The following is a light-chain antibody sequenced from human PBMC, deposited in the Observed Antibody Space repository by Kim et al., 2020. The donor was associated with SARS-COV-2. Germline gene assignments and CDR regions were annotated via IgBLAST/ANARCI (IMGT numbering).Light chain of an antibody. CDR3: QKYGSTWT. Sequence: EIVLTQSPGTLSLSRGERATLSCRASQSVSSSHLAWYQQKPGQAPRLLIYGASTRATGIPDRFSGSGSGTDFTLTISRLEPEDFAVFYCQKYGSTWTFGQGTKVDIK. CDR2: GAS. J-gene: IGKJ1*01. V-gene: IGKV3-20*01. CDR1: QSVSSSH.